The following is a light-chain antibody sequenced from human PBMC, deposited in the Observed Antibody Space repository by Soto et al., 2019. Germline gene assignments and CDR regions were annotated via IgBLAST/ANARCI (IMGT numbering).Light chain of an antibody. Sequence: QSVLTQPASVSGSPGQSITISCTGTSSDVGGYKYVSWYQQHPDKAPKLIIFEVRNRPSGISSRFSGSKSGNTASLTISGRQAEDEAGYYCASYTSSSTSVIFGRGTKLTVL. CDR1: SSDVGGYKY. CDR3: ASYTSSSTSVI. J-gene: IGLJ2*01. CDR2: EVR. V-gene: IGLV2-14*01.